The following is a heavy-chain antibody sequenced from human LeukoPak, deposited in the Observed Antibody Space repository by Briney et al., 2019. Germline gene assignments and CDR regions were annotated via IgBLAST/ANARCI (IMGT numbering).Heavy chain of an antibody. CDR3: ARALPWINDC. D-gene: IGHD5-12*01. CDR2: ISSSGSTI. V-gene: IGHV3-48*03. Sequence: GGSLRLSCAASGFTFSSYEMNWVRQAPGKGLEWVSYISSSGSTIYYADSVKGRFTISRDNAKNSLYLQMNSLRAEDTAVYYCARALPWINDCWGQGTLVTVSS. J-gene: IGHJ4*02. CDR1: GFTFSSYE.